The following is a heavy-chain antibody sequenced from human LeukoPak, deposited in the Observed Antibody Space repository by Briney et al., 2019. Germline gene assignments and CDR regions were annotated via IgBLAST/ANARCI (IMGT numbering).Heavy chain of an antibody. V-gene: IGHV3-11*01. J-gene: IGHJ6*03. Sequence: GGSLRLSCAASGFTSSDYYMSWIRQAPGKGLEWVSYISSSGSTIYYADSVKGRFTISRDNAKNSLYLQMNSLRAEDTAVYYCARFKYDFWSGYCPLGGADYMDVWGKGTTVTVSS. D-gene: IGHD3-3*01. CDR3: ARFKYDFWSGYCPLGGADYMDV. CDR1: GFTSSDYY. CDR2: ISSSGSTI.